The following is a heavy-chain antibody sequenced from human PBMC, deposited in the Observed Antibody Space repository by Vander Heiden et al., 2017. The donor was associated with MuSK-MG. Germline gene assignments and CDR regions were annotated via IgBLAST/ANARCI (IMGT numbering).Heavy chain of an antibody. CDR2: ISGSGGST. Sequence: EVQLLESGGGLVQPGGSLRLSCAASGFTFSSYAMSWVRQAPGKGLEWVSAISGSGGSTYDADSVKGRFTISRDNSKNTLYLKMKRLRAEDTAVYDGAKDTNTVTYYWGQGTMVTVSS. CDR1: GFTFSSYA. D-gene: IGHD4-4*01. J-gene: IGHJ4*02. CDR3: AKDTNTVTYY. V-gene: IGHV3-23*01.